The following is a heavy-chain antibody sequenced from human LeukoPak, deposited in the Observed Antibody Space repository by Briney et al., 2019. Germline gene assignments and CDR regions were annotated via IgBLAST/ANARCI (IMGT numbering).Heavy chain of an antibody. CDR2: IIPIFGTA. V-gene: IGHV1-69*13. D-gene: IGHD6-19*01. CDR1: GGTFSSYA. J-gene: IGHJ4*02. CDR3: ARDRGWLVDY. Sequence: ASVKVFCKASGGTFSSYAISWVRQAPGQGLEWMGGIIPIFGTANYAQKFQGRVTITADESTSTAYMELSSLRSEDTAVYYCARDRGWLVDYWGQGTLVTVSS.